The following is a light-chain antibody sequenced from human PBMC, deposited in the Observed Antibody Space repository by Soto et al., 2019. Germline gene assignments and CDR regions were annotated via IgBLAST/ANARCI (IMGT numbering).Light chain of an antibody. V-gene: IGKV1-8*01. CDR3: QQLNTLPFT. CDR2: AAS. CDR1: QGISSY. J-gene: IGKJ5*01. Sequence: AIRMTQSPSSFSASTGDRVTITCRASQGISSYLAWYQQKPGKAPKLLTYAASTLQSGVPSRFSGRGSGTDFTLTISCLQSEDFATYHCQQLNTLPFTFGQGTRLEIK.